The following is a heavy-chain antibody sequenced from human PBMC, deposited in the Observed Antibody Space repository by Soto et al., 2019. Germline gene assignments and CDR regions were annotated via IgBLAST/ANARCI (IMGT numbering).Heavy chain of an antibody. CDR3: ARGDHGSYYGMDV. CDR2: IYYSGST. D-gene: IGHD2-21*02. V-gene: IGHV4-59*01. J-gene: IGHJ6*02. Sequence: QVQLQESGLGLVKPSETLSLTCTVSGGSISSYYWSWIRQPPGKGLEWIGYIYYSGSTNYNPSLKSRVTISVDTSKNQFSLKLSSVTAADTAVYYCARGDHGSYYGMDVWGQGTTVTVSS. CDR1: GGSISSYY.